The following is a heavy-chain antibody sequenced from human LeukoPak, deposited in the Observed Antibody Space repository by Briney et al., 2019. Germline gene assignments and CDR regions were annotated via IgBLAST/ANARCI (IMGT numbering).Heavy chain of an antibody. CDR1: GYTFTGYY. D-gene: IGHD3-3*01. CDR2: INPNSGGT. CDR3: ARVSRYYDFWSGYWCLDY. J-gene: IGHJ4*02. Sequence: ASVKVSCKASGYTFTGYYMHWVRQAPGQGLEWMGWINPNSGGTNYAQKFQGRVTMTRDTSISTAYMELSRLRSDDTAVYYCARVSRYYDFWSGYWCLDYWGQGTLVTVSS. V-gene: IGHV1-2*02.